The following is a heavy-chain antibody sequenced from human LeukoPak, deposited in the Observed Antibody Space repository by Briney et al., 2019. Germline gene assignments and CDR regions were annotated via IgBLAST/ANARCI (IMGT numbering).Heavy chain of an antibody. J-gene: IGHJ4*02. Sequence: GGSLRLTCAASGFTFSSYEMNWVRQAPGKGLEWVSYISSSGSTIYYADSVKGRFTISRDNAKNSLYLQMNSLRAEDTAVYYCARGRLLSFDYWGQGTLVTVSS. CDR1: GFTFSSYE. D-gene: IGHD2-21*01. CDR2: ISSSGSTI. CDR3: ARGRLLSFDY. V-gene: IGHV3-48*03.